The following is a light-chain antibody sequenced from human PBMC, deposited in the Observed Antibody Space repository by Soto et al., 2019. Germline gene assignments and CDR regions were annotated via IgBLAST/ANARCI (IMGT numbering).Light chain of an antibody. CDR2: GAS. V-gene: IGKV3-20*01. CDR1: QSFARSS. CDR3: QQYATSPLT. J-gene: IGKJ4*01. Sequence: ENVLTQSPARLYLSPGERATLSCRASQSFARSSIAWYQQTVGQPPRLLIYGASGRATGVPDRISGSGSGTVFTLTIERVEGEDFAGYHCQQYATSPLTFGGGTTLEIK.